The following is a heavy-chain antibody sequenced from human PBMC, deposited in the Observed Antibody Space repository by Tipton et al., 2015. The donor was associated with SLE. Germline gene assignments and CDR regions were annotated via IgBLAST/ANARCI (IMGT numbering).Heavy chain of an antibody. CDR2: IYYSGST. Sequence: TLSLTCTVSGGSISSSSYYWGWIRQPPGKGLEWIGSIYYSGSTYYNPSLKSRVTISVDTSKNQFSLKLSSVTAADTAVYYCARPGGSGTKGYGAFDIWGQGTLVTVSS. J-gene: IGHJ3*02. CDR3: ARPGGSGTKGYGAFDI. D-gene: IGHD3-10*01. CDR1: GGSISSSSYY. V-gene: IGHV4-39*01.